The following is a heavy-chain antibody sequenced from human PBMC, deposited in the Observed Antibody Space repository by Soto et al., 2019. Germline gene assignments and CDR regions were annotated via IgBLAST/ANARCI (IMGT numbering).Heavy chain of an antibody. CDR1: GGTFSSYA. V-gene: IGHV1-69*13. CDR2: IIPIFGTA. Sequence: EASVKVSCKASGGTFSSYAISWVRQAPGQGLEWMGGIIPIFGTANYAQKFQGRVTITADESTSTAYMELSSLRSEDTAVYYCARAYQLQTNWFDPWGQGTLVTVSS. D-gene: IGHD2-2*01. CDR3: ARAYQLQTNWFDP. J-gene: IGHJ5*02.